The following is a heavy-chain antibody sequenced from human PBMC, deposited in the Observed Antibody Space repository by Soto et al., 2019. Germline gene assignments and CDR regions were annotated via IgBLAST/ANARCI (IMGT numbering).Heavy chain of an antibody. CDR1: GFTFRRYG. D-gene: IGHD6-19*01. Sequence: QVRLVESGGGVVQPGRSLRLSCQASGFTFRRYGMHWVRQAPGKGLEWVGLMWNDLSNQYRDSVKGRFTISRDNSKNTLYLQMNSLRAEDTAVYYCARDKYTSGSGGIDYWGQGTLVTVSS. CDR2: MWNDLSNQ. J-gene: IGHJ4*02. CDR3: ARDKYTSGSGGIDY. V-gene: IGHV3-33*01.